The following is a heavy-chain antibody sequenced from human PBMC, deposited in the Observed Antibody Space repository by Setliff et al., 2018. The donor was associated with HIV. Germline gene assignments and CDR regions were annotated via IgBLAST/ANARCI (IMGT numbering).Heavy chain of an antibody. V-gene: IGHV1-8*01. CDR3: ARARRDSYDRGRRNHYYIDV. J-gene: IGHJ6*03. Sequence: ASVKVSCKASGYTFSSNDINWVRQATGQGLAWMGWMNPNSGNTGYAQKFQGRVTMTRDTSISTAYMELNNLKFEDTAVYYCARARRDSYDRGRRNHYYIDVWGKGTTVTVSS. CDR1: GYTFSSND. CDR2: MNPNSGNT. D-gene: IGHD3-22*01.